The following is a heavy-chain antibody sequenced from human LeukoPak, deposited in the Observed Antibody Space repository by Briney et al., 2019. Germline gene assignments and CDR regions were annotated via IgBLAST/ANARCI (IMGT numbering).Heavy chain of an antibody. D-gene: IGHD1-26*01. Sequence: GGSLRLSCAASGFTFSSYWMSWVRQAPGKGLEWVANIKQDGSEKYYVDSVKGRFTISRDNANNVLYLQMNSLRAEDTAVYYCARDPTYYLRYGYFDSWGQGTLVTVSS. CDR1: GFTFSSYW. J-gene: IGHJ4*02. CDR3: ARDPTYYLRYGYFDS. CDR2: IKQDGSEK. V-gene: IGHV3-7*01.